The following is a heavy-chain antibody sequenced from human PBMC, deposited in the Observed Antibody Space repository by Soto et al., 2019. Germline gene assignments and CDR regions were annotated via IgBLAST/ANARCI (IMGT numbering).Heavy chain of an antibody. D-gene: IGHD1-26*01. CDR2: TRNKANSYTT. CDR3: ARVRDSGSYQKTDYFDY. V-gene: IGHV3-72*01. J-gene: IGHJ4*02. Sequence: GGSLRLSCAASGFTFSDHYMDWVRQAPGKGLEWVGRTRNKANSYTTEYAASVKGRFTISRDDSKNSLYLQMNSLKTEDTAVYYCARVRDSGSYQKTDYFDYWGQGTLVTVSS. CDR1: GFTFSDHY.